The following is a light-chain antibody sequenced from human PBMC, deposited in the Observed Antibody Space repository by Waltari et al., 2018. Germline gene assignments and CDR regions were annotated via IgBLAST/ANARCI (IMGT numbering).Light chain of an antibody. CDR2: KDS. J-gene: IGLJ2*01. Sequence: SYELTQPSSVSVSPGQTAKITCSGDVLTKKYARWFQQKPGPAPVLMIYKDSERPSRIPERFSGSSSGATVTLTITGAQVEDEADYYCYSSTDNSGIFGGGTTLTVL. CDR1: VLTKKY. V-gene: IGLV3-27*01. CDR3: YSSTDNSGI.